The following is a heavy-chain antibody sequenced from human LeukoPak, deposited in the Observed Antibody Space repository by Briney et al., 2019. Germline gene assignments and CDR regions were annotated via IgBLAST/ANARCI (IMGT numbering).Heavy chain of an antibody. CDR3: ARDLVLPNAFDI. J-gene: IGHJ3*02. D-gene: IGHD3-9*01. CDR1: GYTFTSYD. Sequence: ASVKVSCKASGYTFTSYDINWVRQATGQGLEWMGWMNPNSGNTGYAQKFQGRVTMTRNTSISTAYMELSSLRSEDTAVYYCARDLVLPNAFDIWGQGTMVTVSS. CDR2: MNPNSGNT. V-gene: IGHV1-8*01.